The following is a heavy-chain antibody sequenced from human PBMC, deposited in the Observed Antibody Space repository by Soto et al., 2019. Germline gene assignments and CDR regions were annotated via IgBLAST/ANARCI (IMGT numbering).Heavy chain of an antibody. CDR2: ISSSAGTI. D-gene: IGHD3-3*01. V-gene: IGHV3-23*01. J-gene: IGHJ4*02. Sequence: EVVLLESGGGLVQPGGSLRLSCAASGFTFSFYPMSWVRQAPGKGLEWVAGISSSAGTIYYADPVKGRFTISRDNSKNPRYLQMDSRRAEDTALYCCARGRYDFWSPCYCDSWVQGTLVTVSS. CDR1: GFTFSFYP. CDR3: ARGRYDFWSPCYCDS.